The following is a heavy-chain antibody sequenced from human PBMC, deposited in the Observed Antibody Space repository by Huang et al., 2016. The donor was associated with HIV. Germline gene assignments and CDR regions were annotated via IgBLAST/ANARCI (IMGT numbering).Heavy chain of an antibody. CDR2: ISYDDGSTT. CDR3: ARDVLRGLGYFDV. Sequence: QVQLVESGGGVVQPGGSLRLACAASGFTFSNYPMHWGRQAPGKGLEWGAFISYDDGSTTYFADSVKGRFTISRDNSKNTVYLQMSSLRADDTAVFYCARDVLRGLGYFDVWGRGTLVTVSS. CDR1: GFTFSNYP. J-gene: IGHJ2*01. D-gene: IGHD4-17*01. V-gene: IGHV3-30-3*01.